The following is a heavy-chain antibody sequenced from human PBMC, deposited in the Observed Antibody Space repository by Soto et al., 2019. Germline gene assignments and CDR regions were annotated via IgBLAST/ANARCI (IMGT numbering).Heavy chain of an antibody. CDR3: ARDVRYVDL. CDR2: TSSTGSTI. D-gene: IGHD2-2*01. J-gene: IGHJ5*02. Sequence: GGSLRLSCAASGFTFSSYSMNWVRQAPGTGLEWLSFTSSTGSTIYYADAVKGRFTISRDNAKNSLFLQMNSLRDEDTAVYYCARDVRYVDLWGQGTLVTVSS. V-gene: IGHV3-48*02. CDR1: GFTFSSYS.